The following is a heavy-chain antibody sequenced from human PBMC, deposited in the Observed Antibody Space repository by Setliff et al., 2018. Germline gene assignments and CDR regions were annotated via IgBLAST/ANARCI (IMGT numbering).Heavy chain of an antibody. Sequence: GGSLRLSCAASGFTFSSYGMHWVRQAPGKGLEWVAFIRYDGSNKYYADSVKGRFTISRDNSKNTLYLQMNSLRAEDTAVYYCAKTVTTVTTFAEYFQHWGQGILVTVSS. CDR2: IRYDGSNK. CDR1: GFTFSSYG. CDR3: AKTVTTVTTFAEYFQH. J-gene: IGHJ1*01. V-gene: IGHV3-30*02. D-gene: IGHD4-17*01.